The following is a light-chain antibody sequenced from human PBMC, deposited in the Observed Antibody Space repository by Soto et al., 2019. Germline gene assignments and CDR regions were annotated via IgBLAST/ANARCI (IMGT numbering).Light chain of an antibody. V-gene: IGKV1-39*01. CDR3: QQSYSTPLT. CDR2: AAF. CDR1: QSISNY. J-gene: IGKJ4*01. Sequence: DIPMTQSPSSLSASVGDRVTITCRASQSISNYLNWYQQKPGKAPKLLIYAAFSLQSGVPSRFSGSGSGTDFTLTISSLQPEDFATYYCQQSYSTPLTFGGGTKVEIK.